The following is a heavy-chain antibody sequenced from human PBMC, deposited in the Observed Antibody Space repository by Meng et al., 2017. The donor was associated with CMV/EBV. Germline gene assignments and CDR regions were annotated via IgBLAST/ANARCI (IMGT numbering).Heavy chain of an antibody. D-gene: IGHD2-2*01. Sequence: GESLKISCAASGFTFSDYYMSWIRQAPGKGLEWVSYISSSGSTIYYADSVKGRFTISRDNAKNSLYLQMNSLRAEDTAVYYCAKDRDIVVVPAAMGGAFDIWGQGTMVTVSS. CDR3: AKDRDIVVVPAAMGGAFDI. V-gene: IGHV3-11*04. J-gene: IGHJ3*02. CDR1: GFTFSDYY. CDR2: ISSSGSTI.